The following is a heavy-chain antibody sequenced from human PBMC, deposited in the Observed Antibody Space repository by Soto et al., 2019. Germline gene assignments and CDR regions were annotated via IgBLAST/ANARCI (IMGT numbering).Heavy chain of an antibody. V-gene: IGHV4-30-4*01. CDR2: IYYSGST. CDR3: ARGSYYYDSSGYNHY. J-gene: IGHJ4*02. Sequence: PSETLCLTCTVSGGSIISGDYYWSWIRQPPGKGLEWIGYIYYSGSTYYNPSLKSRVTISVDTSKNQFSLKLSSVTAADTAVYYCARGSYYYDSSGYNHYWGQGTLVSVSS. D-gene: IGHD3-22*01. CDR1: GGSIISGDYY.